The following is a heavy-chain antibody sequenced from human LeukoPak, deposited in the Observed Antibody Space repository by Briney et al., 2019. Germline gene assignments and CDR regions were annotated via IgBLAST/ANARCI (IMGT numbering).Heavy chain of an antibody. CDR2: ISAYNGNT. Sequence: ASVKVSCKASGYTFTSYGISWVRQAPGQGLEWMGWISAYNGNTNYAQNLQGRVTMTTDTSTSTAYMELRSLRSDDTAVYYCARDEGYYGAPLFDYWRQGTLVTVSS. CDR3: ARDEGYYGAPLFDY. CDR1: GYTFTSYG. V-gene: IGHV1-18*01. J-gene: IGHJ4*02. D-gene: IGHD4/OR15-4a*01.